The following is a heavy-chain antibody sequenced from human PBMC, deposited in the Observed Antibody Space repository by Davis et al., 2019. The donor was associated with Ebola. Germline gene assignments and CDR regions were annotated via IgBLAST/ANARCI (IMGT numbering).Heavy chain of an antibody. CDR2: IYYSGST. Sequence: SETLSLTCTVSGGSISSSSYYWGWIRQPPGKGLEWIGSIYYSGSTYYNPSLKSRVTISVDTSKNQFSLKLSSVTAAQTAVYYCASWPGLTIFGVDYWGQGTLVTVSS. CDR3: ASWPGLTIFGVDY. D-gene: IGHD3-3*01. CDR1: GGSISSSSYY. V-gene: IGHV4-39*01. J-gene: IGHJ4*02.